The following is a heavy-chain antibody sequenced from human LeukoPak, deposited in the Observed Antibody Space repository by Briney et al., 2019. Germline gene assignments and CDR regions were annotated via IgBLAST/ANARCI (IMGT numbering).Heavy chain of an antibody. CDR3: AREYSSSSGRSFDY. V-gene: IGHV3-48*01. J-gene: IGHJ4*02. CDR2: ISTSSSTI. D-gene: IGHD6-6*01. CDR1: GFTVSNNY. Sequence: GGSLRLSCAASGFTVSNNYMSWVRQAPGKGLEWVSYISTSSSTIYYADSVKGRFTISRDNAKNSLYLQMNSLRAEDTAVYYCAREYSSSSGRSFDYWGQGTLVTVSS.